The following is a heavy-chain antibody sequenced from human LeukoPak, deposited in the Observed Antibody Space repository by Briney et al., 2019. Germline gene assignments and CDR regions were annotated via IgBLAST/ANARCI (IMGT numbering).Heavy chain of an antibody. CDR3: ASRYCSSASCYQFDP. D-gene: IGHD2-2*01. V-gene: IGHV4-59*08. CDR2: IYYSQRT. Sequence: NASETLSLTCTVPGGAIRCYYWSWIPGPPGKGLEWIAYIYYSQRTNYNPSLQSRDTMSQDTSKSQYSLKLSAVTAADTAVYYWASRYCSSASCYQFDPWGQGTLVPVPS. CDR1: GGAIRCYY. J-gene: IGHJ5*02.